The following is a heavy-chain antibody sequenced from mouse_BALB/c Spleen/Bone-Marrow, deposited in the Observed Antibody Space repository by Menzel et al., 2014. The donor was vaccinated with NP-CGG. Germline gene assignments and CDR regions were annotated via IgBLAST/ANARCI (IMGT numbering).Heavy chain of an antibody. CDR1: GFTFTDYE. Sequence: VQLQQSGAELVTPGASVKLSCKSLGFTFTDYEMHWVKQTPVRGLEWIGTIHPGSGGTAYNQKFKGKATLTADRSSSTAYMELSSLTSEDSAVYYCTIEKVGDFDYWGEATTLTVSS. V-gene: IGHV1-15*01. J-gene: IGHJ2*01. CDR2: IHPGSGGT. CDR3: TIEKVGDFDY.